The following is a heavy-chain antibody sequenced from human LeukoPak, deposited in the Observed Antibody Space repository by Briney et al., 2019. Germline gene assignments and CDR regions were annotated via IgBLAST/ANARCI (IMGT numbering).Heavy chain of an antibody. CDR2: IFHTGST. V-gene: IGHV4-4*02. Sequence: SETLSLTCAVSGDSISSDNWWSWVRQPPGKGMDWIGEIFHTGSTHYNPSLKSRVTISVQKSKNQFSLELSSVTAADTAVYYCARFSYGDRRIDSWGQGTLVSVSS. CDR1: GDSISSDNW. CDR3: ARFSYGDRRIDS. J-gene: IGHJ4*02. D-gene: IGHD4-17*01.